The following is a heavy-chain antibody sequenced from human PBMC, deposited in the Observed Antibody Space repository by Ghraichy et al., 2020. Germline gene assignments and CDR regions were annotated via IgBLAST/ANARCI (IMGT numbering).Heavy chain of an antibody. D-gene: IGHD2-15*01. CDR1: GFTFSEHY. V-gene: IGHV3-72*01. CDR3: AKVGYCVTTTCRGLGH. Sequence: GGSLRLSCAASGFTFSEHYMDWVHQAPGKGLEWVGRSRNKANSYTTEYAASVQGRFTISRDDSKNSLYLQMNSLKTEDTAVYYCAKVGYCVTTTCRGLGHWCQETFVTVSS. J-gene: IGHJ4*02. CDR2: SRNKANSYTT.